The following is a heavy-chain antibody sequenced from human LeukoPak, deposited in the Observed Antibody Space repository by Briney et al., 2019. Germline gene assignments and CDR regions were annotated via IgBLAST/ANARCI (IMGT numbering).Heavy chain of an antibody. Sequence: TGGSLRLSCAASGFTVSSNYMSWVRQAPGKGLEWVSVIYSGGSTYYADSVKGRFTISRDNSKNTLYLQKNSLRAEDTAVYYCARGPSMDPFDYWGQGTLVTVSS. J-gene: IGHJ4*02. CDR1: GFTVSSNY. D-gene: IGHD2/OR15-2a*01. CDR3: ARGPSMDPFDY. CDR2: IYSGGST. V-gene: IGHV3-53*01.